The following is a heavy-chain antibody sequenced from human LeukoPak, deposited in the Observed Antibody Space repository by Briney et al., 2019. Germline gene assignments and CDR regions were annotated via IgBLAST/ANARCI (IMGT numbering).Heavy chain of an antibody. CDR1: GYTFTSYG. CDR3: ARDSLPGHTAGWSVDS. D-gene: IGHD6-19*01. J-gene: IGHJ4*02. Sequence: GASVKVACKASGYTFTSYGIAWVRQAPGQGLEWMGWIRAYTGDAKYAQKFQGRVTLTTDTSTSTAYMELRSLTSDDTAVYYCARDSLPGHTAGWSVDSWRQGSLVTVSS. CDR2: IRAYTGDA. V-gene: IGHV1-18*04.